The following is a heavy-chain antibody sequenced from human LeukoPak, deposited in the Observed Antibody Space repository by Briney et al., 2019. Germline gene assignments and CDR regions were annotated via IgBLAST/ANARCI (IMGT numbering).Heavy chain of an antibody. CDR2: IRYDGSNK. CDR3: AKDLLPVDDYYDSSGYYGY. D-gene: IGHD3-22*01. Sequence: GGSLRLSCAASGFTFSSYGMHWVRQAPGKGLEWVAFIRYDGSNKYYADSVKGRFTISRDNSKNTLYLQMNSLRAEDTAVYYCAKDLLPVDDYYDSSGYYGYWGQGTLVTVSS. J-gene: IGHJ4*02. V-gene: IGHV3-30*02. CDR1: GFTFSSYG.